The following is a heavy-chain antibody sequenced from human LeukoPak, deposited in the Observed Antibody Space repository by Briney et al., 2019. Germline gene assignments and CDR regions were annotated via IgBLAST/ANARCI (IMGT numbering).Heavy chain of an antibody. V-gene: IGHV4-59*01. D-gene: IGHD2/OR15-2a*01. CDR3: STDSPTGFDH. CDR1: GGSIRSYY. CDR2: VYHTGST. Sequence: TASETLSLTCTVSGGSIRSYYWSWTRQSPEKGLEWIGYVYHTGSTKYNPSLQSRVTISIDPSKNRFSLNLTSVTAADTAVYYCSTDSPTGFDHWGQGALVTVSS. J-gene: IGHJ4*02.